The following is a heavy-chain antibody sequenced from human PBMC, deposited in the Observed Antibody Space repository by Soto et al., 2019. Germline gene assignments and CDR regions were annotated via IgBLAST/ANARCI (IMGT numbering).Heavy chain of an antibody. CDR2: INQDGSEK. CDR3: ARGSTYDFWSGYIYYGMDV. CDR1: GFTFRSYW. D-gene: IGHD3-3*01. Sequence: GGSLRLSCAAPGFTFRSYWLNWVRQAPGKGLEWVANINQDGSEKYYVDSVKGRFTISRDNAKNSVYLQMYSLRAEDTAVYYCARGSTYDFWSGYIYYGMDVWGQGTTVTVSS. V-gene: IGHV3-7*03. J-gene: IGHJ6*02.